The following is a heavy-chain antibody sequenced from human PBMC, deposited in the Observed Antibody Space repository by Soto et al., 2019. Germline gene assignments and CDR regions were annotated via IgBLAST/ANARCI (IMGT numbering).Heavy chain of an antibody. CDR3: ARSTAYWNDFHYYGMDV. V-gene: IGHV5-51*01. CDR1: GYSFTSYW. D-gene: IGHD1-1*01. Sequence: SLKISRKGSGYSFTSYWIGWVRQMPGKGLEWMGIIYPGDSDTRYSPSFQGQVTISADKSISTAYLQWSSLKASDTAMYYCARSTAYWNDFHYYGMDVWGQGTTVTVSS. CDR2: IYPGDSDT. J-gene: IGHJ6*02.